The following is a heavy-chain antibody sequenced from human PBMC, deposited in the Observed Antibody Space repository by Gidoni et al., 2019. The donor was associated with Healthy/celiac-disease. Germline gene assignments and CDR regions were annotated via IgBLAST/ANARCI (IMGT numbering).Heavy chain of an antibody. CDR1: GGTFSSYA. Sequence: QVQLVQSGAEVKKPGSSVKVSCKASGGTFSSYAISWVRQAPGQGLEWMGGIIPIFGTANYAQKFQGRVTITADESTSTAYMELSSLRSEDTAVYYCARAAYYYDSSGYYNIGWYFDLWGRGTLVTVSS. V-gene: IGHV1-69*01. J-gene: IGHJ2*01. D-gene: IGHD3-22*01. CDR2: IIPIFGTA. CDR3: ARAAYYYDSSGYYNIGWYFDL.